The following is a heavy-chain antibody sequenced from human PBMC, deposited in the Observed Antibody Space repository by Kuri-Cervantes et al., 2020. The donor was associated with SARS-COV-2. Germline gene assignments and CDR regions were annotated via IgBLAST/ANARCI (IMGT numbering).Heavy chain of an antibody. CDR2: IIPIFGTA. Sequence: SVKVSCKASGDTFSSYAISWVRQAPGQGLEWMGGIIPIFGTANYAQKFQGRVTITADESTSTAYMELSSLRSEDTAVYYCASPKGTMVRGVIKGYYYYYGMDVWGQGTTVTVSS. J-gene: IGHJ6*02. CDR1: GDTFSSYA. D-gene: IGHD3-10*01. V-gene: IGHV1-69*13. CDR3: ASPKGTMVRGVIKGYYYYYGMDV.